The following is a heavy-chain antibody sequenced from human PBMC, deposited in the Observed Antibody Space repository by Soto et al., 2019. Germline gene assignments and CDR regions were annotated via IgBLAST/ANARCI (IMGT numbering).Heavy chain of an antibody. Sequence: SVKVSCKASGYTFTNSGISWVRQAPGQGLEWMGGIIPIFGTANYAQKFQGRVTITADESTSTAYMELSSLRSEDTAVYYCARSLYDFWSGPHYYYYGMDVWGQGTTVTVSS. CDR3: ARSLYDFWSGPHYYYYGMDV. V-gene: IGHV1-69*13. CDR1: GYTFTNSG. J-gene: IGHJ6*02. D-gene: IGHD3-3*01. CDR2: IIPIFGTA.